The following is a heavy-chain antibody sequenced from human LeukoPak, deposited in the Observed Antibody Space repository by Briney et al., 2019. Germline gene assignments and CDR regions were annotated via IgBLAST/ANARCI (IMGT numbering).Heavy chain of an antibody. CDR3: AKDSSSYYFDY. CDR2: INTVSSYI. CDR1: GFSFSSYS. J-gene: IGHJ4*02. Sequence: TGGSLRLSCAASGFSFSSYSFNWVRQAPGKGLEWVSSINTVSSYIYYADSLKGRFTISRDNAKNSVYLQMDSLRAEDTAVYYCAKDSSSYYFDYWGQGTLVTVSS. V-gene: IGHV3-21*06.